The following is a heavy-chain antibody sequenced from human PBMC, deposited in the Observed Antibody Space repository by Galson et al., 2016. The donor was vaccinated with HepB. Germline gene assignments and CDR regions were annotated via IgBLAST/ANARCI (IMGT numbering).Heavy chain of an antibody. V-gene: IGHV1-69*13. CDR3: AVDTTVISKGFDY. J-gene: IGHJ4*02. Sequence: SVKVSCKASGGSFSNYGFNWVRQAPGQGLEWIGGIIPIFRTTNYAQNFQGRVTITADESTSTAYMELSSLRSEDTAVYYCAVDTTVISKGFDYWGQGTLVTVSS. CDR1: GGSFSNYG. CDR2: IIPIFRTT. D-gene: IGHD4-11*01.